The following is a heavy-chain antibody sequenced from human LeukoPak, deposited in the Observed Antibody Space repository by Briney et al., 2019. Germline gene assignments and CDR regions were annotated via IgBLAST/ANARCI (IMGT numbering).Heavy chain of an antibody. CDR1: GGSFSGYY. V-gene: IGHV4-34*01. Sequence: SETLSLTCAVYGGSFSGYYWSWIRQPPGKGLEWIGEINHSGSTNYNPSLKSRVTISVDTSKNQFSLKLSSVTAADTAVYYCARDFKSTDFWSGYWDPYSSGPVDYWGQGTLVTVSS. CDR2: INHSGST. J-gene: IGHJ4*02. CDR3: ARDFKSTDFWSGYWDPYSSGPVDY. D-gene: IGHD3-3*01.